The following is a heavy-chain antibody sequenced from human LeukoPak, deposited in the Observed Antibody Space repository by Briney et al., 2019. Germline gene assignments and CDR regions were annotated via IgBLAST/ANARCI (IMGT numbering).Heavy chain of an antibody. CDR1: GGSFRGYY. J-gene: IGHJ2*01. CDR3: AKARSYWYFDL. Sequence: PSETLSLTCGVYGGSFRGYYWSWIRQPPGKGLEWIGEINHSGSTNYNPSLKSRVTISVDTSKNQFSLKLSSVTAADTAVYYCAKARSYWYFDLWGRGTLVTVSS. V-gene: IGHV4-34*01. CDR2: INHSGST. D-gene: IGHD6-6*01.